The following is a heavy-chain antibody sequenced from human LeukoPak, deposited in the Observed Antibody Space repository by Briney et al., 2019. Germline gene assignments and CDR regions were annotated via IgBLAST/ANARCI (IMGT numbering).Heavy chain of an antibody. CDR1: GGSISSSSYY. J-gene: IGHJ6*03. CDR2: IHYSGST. V-gene: IGHV4-39*07. D-gene: IGHD2-15*01. CDR3: ARGYCSGGSCYSYYYYNYMDV. Sequence: SETLSLTCTVSGGSISSSSYYWGWIRQPPGKGLEWIGSIHYSGSTNYNPSLKSRVTISVDTSKNQFSLKLSSVTAADTAVYYCARGYCSGGSCYSYYYYNYMDVWGKGTTVTVSS.